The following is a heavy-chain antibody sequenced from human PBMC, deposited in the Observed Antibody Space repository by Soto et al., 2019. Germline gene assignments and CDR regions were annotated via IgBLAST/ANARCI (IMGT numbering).Heavy chain of an antibody. V-gene: IGHV4-59*01. CDR3: ARRARTAAQYYFDY. CDR1: GGSISSYY. D-gene: IGHD2-21*02. Sequence: PSETLSLTCTVSGGSISSYYWSWIRQPPGKGLEWIGYIYYSGSTNYNPSLKSRVTISVDTSKNQFSLKLSSVTAADTAVYYCARRARTAAQYYFDYWGQGTLVTVSS. CDR2: IYYSGST. J-gene: IGHJ4*02.